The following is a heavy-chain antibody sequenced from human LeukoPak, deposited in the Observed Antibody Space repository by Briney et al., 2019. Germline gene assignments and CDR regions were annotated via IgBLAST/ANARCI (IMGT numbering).Heavy chain of an antibody. CDR1: GGSPSDYY. CDR2: IYASGST. CDR3: ARARYDSSGYYYFDF. J-gene: IGHJ4*02. D-gene: IGHD3-22*01. V-gene: IGHV4-4*07. Sequence: SDTLSLTCSGGSPSDYYWNWIRQPAGKGPEWIGRIYASGSTNYNPSLKSRVNTSRNRFSLSLSSVTAADTAVYYCARARYDSSGYYYFDFWGQGILVTVSS.